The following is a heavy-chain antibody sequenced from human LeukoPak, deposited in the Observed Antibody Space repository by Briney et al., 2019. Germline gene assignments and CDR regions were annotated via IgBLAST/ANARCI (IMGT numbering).Heavy chain of an antibody. CDR1: GGTFSSYA. V-gene: IGHV1-69*13. J-gene: IGHJ4*02. CDR2: IIPIFGTA. Sequence: SVKVSCKASGGTFSSYAISWVRQAPGQGLEWMGGIIPIFGTANYAQKFQGRVTITADESTSTAYMELSSLRSEDTAVYYCASLIRKFSGSYYGYWGQGTLVTVSS. D-gene: IGHD1-26*01. CDR3: ASLIRKFSGSYYGY.